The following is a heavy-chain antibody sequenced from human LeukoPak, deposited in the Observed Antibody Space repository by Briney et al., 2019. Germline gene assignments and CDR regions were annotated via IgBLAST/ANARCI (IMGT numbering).Heavy chain of an antibody. J-gene: IGHJ4*02. D-gene: IGHD2-2*01. CDR3: ASGVIVVVPAAKDSFDY. CDR1: GFTFSSYS. V-gene: IGHV3-48*02. CDR2: ISSSSTI. Sequence: AGGSLRLSCAASGFTFSSYSMNWVRQAPGKGLEWVSYISSSSTIYYADSVKGRFTISRDNAKNSLYLQMNSLRDEDTAVYYCASGVIVVVPAAKDSFDYWGQGTLVTVSS.